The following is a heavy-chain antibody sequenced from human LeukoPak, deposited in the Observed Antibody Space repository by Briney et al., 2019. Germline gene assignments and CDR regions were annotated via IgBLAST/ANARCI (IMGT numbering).Heavy chain of an antibody. J-gene: IGHJ6*03. CDR3: ATCTVDYTRYYYYYYMDV. D-gene: IGHD1-26*01. CDR2: IYYSGST. CDR1: GGSILDYY. Sequence: SETLSLTCIVSGGSILDYYWSWLRQTPGKGLEWIGSIYYSGSTYYNPSLKSRVTISVDTSKNQFSLKLSSVTAADTAVYYCATCTVDYTRYYYYYYMDVWGKGTTVTVSS. V-gene: IGHV4-59*12.